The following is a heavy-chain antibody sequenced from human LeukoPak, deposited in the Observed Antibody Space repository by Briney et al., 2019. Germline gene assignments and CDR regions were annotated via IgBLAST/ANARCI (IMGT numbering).Heavy chain of an antibody. V-gene: IGHV4-59*12. CDR1: GGSISSYY. Sequence: PSETLSLTCTVSGGSISSYYWSWIRQPPGKGLEWIGYIYYSGSTNYNPSLKSRVTISVDRSKNQFSLKLSSVTAADTAVYYCARDLYGSGAFDIWGQGTMVTVSS. J-gene: IGHJ3*02. D-gene: IGHD3-10*01. CDR2: IYYSGST. CDR3: ARDLYGSGAFDI.